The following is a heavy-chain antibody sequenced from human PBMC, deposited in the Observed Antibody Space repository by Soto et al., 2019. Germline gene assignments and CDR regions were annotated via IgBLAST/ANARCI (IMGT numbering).Heavy chain of an antibody. CDR1: GFSLSTSGVG. CDR3: AHRGGYYTFDY. Sequence: QITLKESGPTLVKPTQTLTLTCTFSGFSLSTSGVGVGWIRQPPGKALEWLALIYWDDDKRYSPSLKSRHTITKETSKNQVVLTMTNMDPVDTATYYCAHRGGYYTFDYWGQGTLVTVSS. V-gene: IGHV2-5*02. D-gene: IGHD3-3*01. CDR2: IYWDDDK. J-gene: IGHJ4*02.